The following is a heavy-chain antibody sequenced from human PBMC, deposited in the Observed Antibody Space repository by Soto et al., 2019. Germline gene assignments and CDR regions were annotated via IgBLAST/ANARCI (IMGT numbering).Heavy chain of an antibody. J-gene: IGHJ4*02. CDR2: MFHSVST. Sequence: PETLSLTFAVSGDSVISNWYWSWVRQSPGKGLEWLADMFHSVSTNYSPSLESRVTLSVDKSKNQFYLKMNSLTAEDTAVYFCVMSAGWYKIDSWGQGSLVTVSS. V-gene: IGHV4-4*01. CDR3: VMSAGWYKIDS. CDR1: GDSVISNWY. D-gene: IGHD6-19*01.